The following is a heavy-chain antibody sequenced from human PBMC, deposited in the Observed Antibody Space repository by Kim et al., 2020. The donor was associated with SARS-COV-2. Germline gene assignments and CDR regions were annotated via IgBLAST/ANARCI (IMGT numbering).Heavy chain of an antibody. CDR3: VRRDTVDRGVSEGAFDY. J-gene: IGHJ4*02. Sequence: GESLKISCKVSGYTFSSHFLGWVRQVPGKGLEWMAIIYPGDSETRYNPSFQGQVTISVDKSISTAYLHWSSLKASDTAIYYCVRRDTVDRGVSEGAFDYWGQGTLVAVSS. CDR2: IYPGDSET. D-gene: IGHD3-10*01. CDR1: GYTFSSHF. V-gene: IGHV5-51*01.